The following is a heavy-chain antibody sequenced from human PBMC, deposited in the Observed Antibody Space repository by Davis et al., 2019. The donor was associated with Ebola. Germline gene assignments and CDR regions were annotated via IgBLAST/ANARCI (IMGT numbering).Heavy chain of an antibody. V-gene: IGHV4-39*01. CDR2: IYYSGTT. J-gene: IGHJ6*02. Sequence: MPSETLSLTCTVSGGSISSSSYYWGWIRQPPGKGLVWIGSIYYSGTTYYNRSLKSRVTISVDTSKNQFSLKLSSVTAADTAVYYCAGGQNSGYDWYYYYGMDVWGQGTTVTVSS. CDR1: GGSISSSSYY. CDR3: AGGQNSGYDWYYYYGMDV. D-gene: IGHD5-12*01.